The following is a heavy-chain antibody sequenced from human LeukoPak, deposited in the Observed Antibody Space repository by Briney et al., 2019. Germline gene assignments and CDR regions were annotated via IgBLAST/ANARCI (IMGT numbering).Heavy chain of an antibody. CDR1: GYTLTDYY. V-gene: IGHV1-2*02. D-gene: IGHD3/OR15-3a*01. J-gene: IGHJ5*02. Sequence: ASLKVSRQASGYTLTDYYMHWLRPAPGQTLAWMGWINTNSGGTDYAQKFQGSVTMTRDTSINTAYRDLSRLTSDDTAVYFCATAGAILGLITTWGQGTLVTASS. CDR3: ATAGAILGLITT. CDR2: INTNSGGT.